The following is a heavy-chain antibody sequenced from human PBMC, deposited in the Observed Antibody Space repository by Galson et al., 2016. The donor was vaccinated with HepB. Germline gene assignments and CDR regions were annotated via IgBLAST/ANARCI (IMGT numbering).Heavy chain of an antibody. D-gene: IGHD3-10*01. CDR3: ARDRGKLGSDL. V-gene: IGHV4-59*01. Sequence: SETLSLTCAVSGVSISSYYWSWIRQPPGKGLEWIGYIYYNGHTKTNSSLKSRVTLPVDTSTNHFSLNLTSVTAAATAVYYCARDRGKLGSDLLGRGTRVTVSS. CDR2: IYYNGHT. J-gene: IGHJ2*01. CDR1: GVSISSYY.